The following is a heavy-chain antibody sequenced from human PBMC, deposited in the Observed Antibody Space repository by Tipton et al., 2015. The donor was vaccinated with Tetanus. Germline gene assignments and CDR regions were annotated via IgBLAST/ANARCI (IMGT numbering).Heavy chain of an antibody. V-gene: IGHV4-39*01. J-gene: IGHJ5*01. Sequence: LRLSCTVSGGSISGSSHYWGWIRQPPGKGLEWIGNIYYSGTTYYNPSLKTRVTISVDTSKNQFSLKLTSVTATDTAVYFCAKQLRQWLVPEDSWGQGTLVTVSS. CDR1: GGSISGSSHY. D-gene: IGHD6-19*01. CDR3: AKQLRQWLVPEDS. CDR2: IYYSGTT.